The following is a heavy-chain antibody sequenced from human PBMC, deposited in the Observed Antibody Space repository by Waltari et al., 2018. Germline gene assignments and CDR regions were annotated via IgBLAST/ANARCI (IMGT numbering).Heavy chain of an antibody. D-gene: IGHD3-22*01. V-gene: IGHV1-69*01. J-gene: IGHJ6*02. CDR1: GGTFSSYA. CDR2: IIPIFGTA. Sequence: QVQLVQSGAEVKKPGSSVKVSCKASGGTFSSYAISWVRQAPGQGLEWMGGIIPIFGTANYAQKFQGRVTITADESTSTAYMELSSLRSEDTAVYYCAKRYDSSGYSDYYYGMDVWGQGTTVTVSS. CDR3: AKRYDSSGYSDYYYGMDV.